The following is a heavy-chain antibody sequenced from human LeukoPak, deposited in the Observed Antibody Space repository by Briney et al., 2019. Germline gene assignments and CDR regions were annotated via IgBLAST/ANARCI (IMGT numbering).Heavy chain of an antibody. D-gene: IGHD3-10*01. CDR2: IKQDGSEK. V-gene: IGHV3-7*01. Sequence: GGSLRLSCAASGFTFSSYWMSWVRQAPGKGLEWVANIKQDGSEKYYVDSVKGRFTISRDNAKNSLYLQMNSLRAEDTAVYYCARIPTMLRGVITYYFDYWGQGTLVTVSS. CDR3: ARIPTMLRGVITYYFDY. CDR1: GFTFSSYW. J-gene: IGHJ4*02.